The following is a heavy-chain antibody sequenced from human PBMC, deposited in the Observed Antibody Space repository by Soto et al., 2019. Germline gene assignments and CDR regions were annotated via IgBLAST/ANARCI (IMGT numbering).Heavy chain of an antibody. J-gene: IGHJ6*02. D-gene: IGHD6-13*01. Sequence: EVQLLESGGGLVQPGGSLSLSCPASGFTFSSYAMGWVRQAPGKGLDWVSAISGSGGSTYYAESGKGRFTISRDNSKNTLYLQMNSLRAEDTAVYYCAKDSSSYYYYGMDVWGQGTTVTVSS. CDR1: GFTFSSYA. CDR3: AKDSSSYYYYGMDV. V-gene: IGHV3-23*01. CDR2: ISGSGGST.